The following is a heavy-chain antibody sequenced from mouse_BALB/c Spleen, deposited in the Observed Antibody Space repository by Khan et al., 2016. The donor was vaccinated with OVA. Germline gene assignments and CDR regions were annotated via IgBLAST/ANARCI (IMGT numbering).Heavy chain of an antibody. CDR1: GYTFTSYW. CDR2: TNPTNGRT. CDR3: ARIKKIVATYVDY. D-gene: IGHD1-1*01. Sequence: QVQLQQSGAELVKAGASVKMSCKASGYTFTSYWMHWVKQRLGQGLEWFAETNPTNGRTYYNEKFTSKATLTVDKSSSTAYMLLSGPTFEDSAVYYCARIKKIVATYVDYWSQGTTLTGSS. J-gene: IGHJ2*01. V-gene: IGHV1S81*02.